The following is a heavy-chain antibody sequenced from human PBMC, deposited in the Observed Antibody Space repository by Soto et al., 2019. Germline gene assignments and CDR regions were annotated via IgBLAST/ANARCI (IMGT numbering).Heavy chain of an antibody. CDR3: ARDSTMTSTWRGLDV. Sequence: QVQLQESGPGLVKPSQTLSLTSTVSGGSISTRDYFWGWVRQHPGKGLEWIGYIFYSGSTYYNPSLQSRLTISVDTSKNQFSLRLASVTAADTAVYYCARDSTMTSTWRGLDVWGQGTTVTVSS. V-gene: IGHV4-31*03. CDR2: IFYSGST. J-gene: IGHJ6*02. D-gene: IGHD5-12*01. CDR1: GGSISTRDYF.